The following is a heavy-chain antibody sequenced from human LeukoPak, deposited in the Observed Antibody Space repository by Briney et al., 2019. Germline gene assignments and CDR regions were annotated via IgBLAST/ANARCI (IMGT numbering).Heavy chain of an antibody. CDR2: INAGNGNT. J-gene: IGHJ4*02. CDR1: GYTFTSYA. V-gene: IGHV1-3*03. CDR3: AREGITIFGIHFDY. D-gene: IGHD3-3*01. Sequence: ASVKVSCKASGYTFTSYAMHWVRQAPGQRLEWMGWINAGNGNTKYSHEFQGRVTITRDTSASTAYMELSSLRSEDMAVYYCAREGITIFGIHFDYWGQGTLVTVSS.